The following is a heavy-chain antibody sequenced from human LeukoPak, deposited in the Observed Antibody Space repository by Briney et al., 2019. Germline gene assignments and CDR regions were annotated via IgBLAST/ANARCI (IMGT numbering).Heavy chain of an antibody. CDR1: GFTFSSNY. CDR3: ARVQLNYYYGMDV. Sequence: GGSLRLSCAASGFTFSSNYMSWVRQAPGKGLEWVSVIYSGGSTYYADSVKGRFTISRHNSKNTLYLQMNSLRAEDTAVYYCARVQLNYYYGMDVWGQGTTVTVSS. J-gene: IGHJ6*02. CDR2: IYSGGST. V-gene: IGHV3-53*04. D-gene: IGHD1-1*01.